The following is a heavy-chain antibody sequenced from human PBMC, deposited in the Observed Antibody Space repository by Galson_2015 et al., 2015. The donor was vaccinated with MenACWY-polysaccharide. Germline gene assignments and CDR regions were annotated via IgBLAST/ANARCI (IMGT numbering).Heavy chain of an antibody. CDR1: GFTFSSYG. Sequence: SLRLSCAASGFTFSSYGMHWVRQAPGKGLEWVGFIRSKAYGGTTEYAASVKGRFTISRDDSKSIAYLQMNSLKTEDTAVYYCTRESYWGQGTLVTVSS. J-gene: IGHJ4*02. CDR2: IRSKAYGGTT. V-gene: IGHV3-49*04. CDR3: TRESY.